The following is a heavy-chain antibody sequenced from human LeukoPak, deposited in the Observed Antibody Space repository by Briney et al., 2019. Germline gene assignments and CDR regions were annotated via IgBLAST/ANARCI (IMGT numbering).Heavy chain of an antibody. CDR2: INHSGST. D-gene: IGHD6-6*01. CDR3: ARGGRRGPYSSSYGNFDY. J-gene: IGHJ4*02. CDR1: GGSFSGYY. Sequence: KASETLSLTCAVYGGSFSGYYWSWIRQPSGKGLEWIGEINHSGSTNYNPSLKSRVTISVDTSKNQFSLKLSSVTAADTAVYYCARGGRRGPYSSSYGNFDYWGQGTLVTVSS. V-gene: IGHV4-34*01.